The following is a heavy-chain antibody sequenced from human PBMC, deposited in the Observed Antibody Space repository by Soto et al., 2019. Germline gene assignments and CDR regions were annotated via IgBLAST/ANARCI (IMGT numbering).Heavy chain of an antibody. CDR1: GYNFANYW. CDR2: IFPGDSDT. CDR3: AAGYTTGPDAFDI. Sequence: GESLKISCKGSGYNFANYWIGWVRQMPGKGLEWMGMIFPGDSDTKNSPSLQGQITMSVDKSDSSAYLQWRSLKASDTAMYYCAAGYTTGPDAFDIWGQGTMVTVS. J-gene: IGHJ3*02. V-gene: IGHV5-51*01. D-gene: IGHD6-13*01.